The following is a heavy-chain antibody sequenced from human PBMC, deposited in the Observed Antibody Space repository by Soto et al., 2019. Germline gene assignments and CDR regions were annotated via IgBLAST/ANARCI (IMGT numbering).Heavy chain of an antibody. D-gene: IGHD3-10*01. CDR3: ARLPYYYGSGRYVDY. V-gene: IGHV5-51*01. J-gene: IGHJ4*02. CDR1: GYSFTSYW. Sequence: PGESLKITCKGSGYSFTSYWIGWVRQMPGKGLEWMGIIYPGDSDTRYSPSFQGQVTISADKSISTAYLQWSSLKASDTAMYYCARLPYYYGSGRYVDYWGQGTLVTVSS. CDR2: IYPGDSDT.